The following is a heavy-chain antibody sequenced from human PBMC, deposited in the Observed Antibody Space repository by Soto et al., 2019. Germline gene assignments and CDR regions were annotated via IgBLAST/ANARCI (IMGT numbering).Heavy chain of an antibody. J-gene: IGHJ6*02. Sequence: PSETLSLTCTVSGDSIRSYYWTWIRQPPGKGLELIGYIYYSGSTRYNPSLKSRVTISVDTSKNQFSLNLSSVTAADTAVYYCARAMGDWGTYYYYYGFDVWGQGTTVTVSS. D-gene: IGHD3-16*01. CDR3: ARAMGDWGTYYYYYGFDV. V-gene: IGHV4-59*01. CDR2: IYYSGST. CDR1: GDSIRSYY.